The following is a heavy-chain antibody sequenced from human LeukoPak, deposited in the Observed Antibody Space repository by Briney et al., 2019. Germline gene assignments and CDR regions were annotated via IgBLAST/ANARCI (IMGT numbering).Heavy chain of an antibody. CDR1: GDSVSGNSVT. CDR3: ARRLTQYDCFDP. J-gene: IGHJ5*02. CDR2: TYYRSTWYN. Sequence: SQTLSLTCAISGDSVSGNSVTWNWIRQSPSRGLEWLGRTYYRSTWYNDYAVSVRGRITVNPDTSKNQFSLHLNSVTPEDTAVYYCARRLTQYDCFDPWGQGILVTVSS. D-gene: IGHD2-2*01. V-gene: IGHV6-1*01.